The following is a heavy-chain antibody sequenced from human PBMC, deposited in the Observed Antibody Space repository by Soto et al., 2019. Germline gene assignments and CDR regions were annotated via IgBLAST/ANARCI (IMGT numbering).Heavy chain of an antibody. V-gene: IGHV4-59*08. Sequence: KGLEWIGYIYYSGSTNYNPSLKSRVTISVDTSKNQFSLKLSSVTAADTVFFFQAEDGRRGVRSVSAFLLNRSSDL. D-gene: IGHD3-10*02. J-gene: IGHJ2*01. CDR3: AEDGRRGVRSVSAFLLNRSSDL. CDR2: IYYSGST.